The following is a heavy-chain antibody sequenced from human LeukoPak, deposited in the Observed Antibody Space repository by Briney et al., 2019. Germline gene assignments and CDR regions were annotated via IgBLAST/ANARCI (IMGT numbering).Heavy chain of an antibody. CDR1: GGSISSSIHY. D-gene: IGHD6-13*01. CDR3: ARATGSSSWAT. Sequence: WETLSLTCSVSGGSISSSIHYWGWIRQPPGKGLEWIGSIYYSGSTFYSPSLKSRVTISVDTSKNQFSLKLRSVTAADTAVYYCARATGSSSWATWGQGTLVTVSS. J-gene: IGHJ5*02. V-gene: IGHV4-39*07. CDR2: IYYSGST.